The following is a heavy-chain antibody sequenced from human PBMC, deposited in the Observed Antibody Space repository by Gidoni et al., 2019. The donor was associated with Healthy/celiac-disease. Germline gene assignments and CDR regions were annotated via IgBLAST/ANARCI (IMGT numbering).Heavy chain of an antibody. Sequence: QVQLVESGGGLVKPGGSLRLSCAASGFPFSDYYLSWIRQAPGKGLEWVSYISSSSSYTNYADSVKGRFTISRDNAKNSLYLQMNSLRAEDTAVYYCARDRPNNYYDSSGYYYYYGMDVWGQGTTVTVSS. J-gene: IGHJ6*02. CDR2: ISSSSSYT. CDR1: GFPFSDYY. D-gene: IGHD3-22*01. CDR3: ARDRPNNYYDSSGYYYYYGMDV. V-gene: IGHV3-11*06.